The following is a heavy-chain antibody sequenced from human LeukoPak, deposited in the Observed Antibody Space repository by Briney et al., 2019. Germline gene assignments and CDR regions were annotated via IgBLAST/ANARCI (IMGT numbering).Heavy chain of an antibody. D-gene: IGHD6-6*01. Sequence: KPSETLSLTCTVSGVSFSSSYWSWIRQPAGKGLEWIGRIYKNGNTNYNPSLESRVTMSVDTSKNQFSLRLNSMTAADTAVYYCARTSARIAARRVHFDYWGQGTLVTVSS. CDR3: ARTSARIAARRVHFDY. J-gene: IGHJ4*02. CDR2: IYKNGNT. V-gene: IGHV4-4*07. CDR1: GVSFSSSY.